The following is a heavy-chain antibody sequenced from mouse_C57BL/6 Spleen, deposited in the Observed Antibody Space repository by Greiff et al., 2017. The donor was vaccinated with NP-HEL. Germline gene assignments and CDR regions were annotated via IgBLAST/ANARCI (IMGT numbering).Heavy chain of an antibody. CDR2: ISSGSSTI. CDR3: ARDSSGYAYFDY. CDR1: GFTFSDYG. D-gene: IGHD3-2*02. Sequence: DVHLVESGGGLVKPGGSLKLSCAASGFTFSDYGMHWVRQAPEKGLEWVAYISSGSSTIYYADTVKGRFTISRDNAKNTLFLQMTSLRSEDTAMYYCARDSSGYAYFDYWGQGTTLTVSS. J-gene: IGHJ2*01. V-gene: IGHV5-17*01.